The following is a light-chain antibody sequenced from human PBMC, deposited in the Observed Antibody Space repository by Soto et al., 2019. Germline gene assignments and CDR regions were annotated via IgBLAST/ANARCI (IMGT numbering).Light chain of an antibody. J-gene: IGKJ2*01. CDR3: QQYGSSPLMYT. CDR2: GAS. CDR1: QSVSSNY. V-gene: IGKV3-20*01. Sequence: EIVLTQSPGTLSLSPGERATLSCRASQSVSSNYLAWYQQKPGQAPRLLIYGASSSATGIPDRFSGSGSGTDFTLTISRLEPEDFAVYYCQQYGSSPLMYTFGQGTELEIK.